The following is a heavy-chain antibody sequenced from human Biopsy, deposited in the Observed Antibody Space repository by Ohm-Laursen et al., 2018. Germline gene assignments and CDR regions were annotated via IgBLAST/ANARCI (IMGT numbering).Heavy chain of an antibody. CDR3: AKDRYNYTPIGGFSMDV. CDR1: GFTFTNYG. J-gene: IGHJ6*02. Sequence: SLSFSCAASGFTFTNYGMQWVRQAPGTGLGWVAFIFYDGSNTYYADSVKGRFTISRDNSRDTLYLQMSSLRAEDPAVYYCAKDRYNYTPIGGFSMDVWGQGTTVTVSS. D-gene: IGHD5-18*01. CDR2: IFYDGSNT. V-gene: IGHV3-30*18.